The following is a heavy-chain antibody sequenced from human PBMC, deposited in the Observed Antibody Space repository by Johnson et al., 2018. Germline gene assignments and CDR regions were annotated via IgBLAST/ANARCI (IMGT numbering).Heavy chain of an antibody. CDR1: GFSFSTYA. J-gene: IGHJ3*02. Sequence: VQLVESGGDLVQPGGSLTLSCVVSGFSFSTYAVSWVRQAPGKGLEWVSSISGSGIRTYYADSVKGRFTISRDNSKKTVYVQMNSLRAEDPALYYCAGASFDNRADAFDIWGQGTMVTVSS. V-gene: IGHV3-23*04. CDR3: AGASFDNRADAFDI. D-gene: IGHD3-9*01. CDR2: ISGSGIRT.